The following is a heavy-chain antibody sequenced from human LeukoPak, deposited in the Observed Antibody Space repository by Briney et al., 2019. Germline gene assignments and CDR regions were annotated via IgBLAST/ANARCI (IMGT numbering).Heavy chain of an antibody. CDR2: IWYDGSNK. D-gene: IGHD2-15*01. CDR3: ARGPGWELPNI. Sequence: GGSLRLSCAASGFTFSSYGMYWVRQAPGKGLEWVAVIWYDGSNKYYADSVKGRFTISRDNSKNTLYLQMNSLRAEDTAVYYCARGPGWELPNIWGQGTMVTVSS. V-gene: IGHV3-33*01. CDR1: GFTFSSYG. J-gene: IGHJ3*02.